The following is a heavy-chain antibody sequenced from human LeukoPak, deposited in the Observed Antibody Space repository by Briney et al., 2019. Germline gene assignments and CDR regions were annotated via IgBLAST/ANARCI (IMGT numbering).Heavy chain of an antibody. CDR2: ISDSAYST. J-gene: IGHJ4*02. D-gene: IGHD2-2*01. CDR1: GFTFTSYA. Sequence: PGGSLRLSCAASGFTFTSYAMSWVRQAPGKGLEWVSAISDSAYSTFYADSVKGRFTISRDNSKNMLYLQMSSLRDEDTAVYYCAKDLPAAYFDYWGLGILVTVSS. CDR3: AKDLPAAYFDY. V-gene: IGHV3-23*01.